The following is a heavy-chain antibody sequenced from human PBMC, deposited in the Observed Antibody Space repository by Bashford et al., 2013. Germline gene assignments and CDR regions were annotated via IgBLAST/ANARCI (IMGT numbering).Heavy chain of an antibody. Sequence: VASVKVSCKASGYTFTSYYMHWVRQAPGQGLEWMGIINPSGGSTSYAQKFQGRVTMTRDTSTSTVYMELSSLRSDDTAIYYCVRDLHDTSGYSLWGQGTLVTVSS. V-gene: IGHV1-46*01. CDR2: INPSGGST. D-gene: IGHD3-22*01. CDR3: VRDLHDTSGYSL. J-gene: IGHJ4*02. CDR1: GYTFTSYY.